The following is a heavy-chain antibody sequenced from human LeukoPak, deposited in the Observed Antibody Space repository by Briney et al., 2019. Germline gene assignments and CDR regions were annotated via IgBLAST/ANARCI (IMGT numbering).Heavy chain of an antibody. J-gene: IGHJ4*02. Sequence: GGSLRLSCAASGFTFSSYAMSWVRQAPGKGLEWVSAISGSGGSTYYADSVKGRFTISRDNSKNTLYLQMNSLRAEDTAVYYCAKGPTAYCGGDCYIDYWGQGTLVTVS. CDR1: GFTFSSYA. CDR3: AKGPTAYCGGDCYIDY. V-gene: IGHV3-23*01. CDR2: ISGSGGST. D-gene: IGHD2-21*02.